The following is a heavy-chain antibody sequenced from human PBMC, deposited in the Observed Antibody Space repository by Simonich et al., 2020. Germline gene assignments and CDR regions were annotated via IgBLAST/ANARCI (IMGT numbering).Heavy chain of an antibody. V-gene: IGHV1-2*06. CDR2: SNPNRGGT. CDR3: AMEYFQH. J-gene: IGHJ1*01. Sequence: QVQLVQSGAEVKKPGASVKVSCKASGYTFTGDYMPWVRQAPGQGLGWMGRSNPNRGGTNYAQKFQGRVTMTRDTSISTAYMELSRLRSDDTAVYYCAMEYFQHWGQGTLVTVSS. CDR1: GYTFTGDY.